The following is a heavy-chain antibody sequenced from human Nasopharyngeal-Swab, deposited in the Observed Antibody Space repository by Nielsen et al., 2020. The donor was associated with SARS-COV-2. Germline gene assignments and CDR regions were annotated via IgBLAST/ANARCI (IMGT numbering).Heavy chain of an antibody. CDR1: GGTFSRSA. J-gene: IGHJ4*02. Sequence: SVKVSCKASGGTFSRSAISWVRQAPGQGLEWMGGIIPIFGTADYAQKFQDRVTITADESTSTAYMELSSLRSEDTAVYYCARSGYSNSDIDYWGQGTLVTVSS. D-gene: IGHD6-6*01. CDR2: IIPIFGTA. CDR3: ARSGYSNSDIDY. V-gene: IGHV1-69*13.